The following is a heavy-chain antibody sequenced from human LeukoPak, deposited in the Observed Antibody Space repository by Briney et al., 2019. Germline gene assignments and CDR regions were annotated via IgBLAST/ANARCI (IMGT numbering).Heavy chain of an antibody. CDR1: GYTFTSYG. D-gene: IGHD4-17*01. CDR3: ARVNPNDYGDYVGDY. V-gene: IGHV1-18*01. J-gene: IGHJ4*02. CDR2: ISAYNGNT. Sequence: ASVKVSCKASGYTFTSYGISWVRQAPGQGLEWMGWISAYNGNTNYAQKLQGRVTVTTDTSTSTAYMELRSLRSDDTAVYYCARVNPNDYGDYVGDYWGQGTLVTVSS.